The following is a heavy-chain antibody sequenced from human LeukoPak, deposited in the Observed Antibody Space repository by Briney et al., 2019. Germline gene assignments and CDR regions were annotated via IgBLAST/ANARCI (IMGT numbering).Heavy chain of an antibody. CDR2: IRDSGSTA. J-gene: IGHJ4*02. Sequence: PGGSLRLSCAASGFTFSSYGMTWVRQAPGKGLEWVSTIRDSGSTAYYADSVKGRFTISRDNSKSTLYLQMNSLRAEDTAVYYCAKNSYYDSSGYSDYWGQRTLVTVSS. V-gene: IGHV3-23*01. CDR1: GFTFSSYG. D-gene: IGHD3-22*01. CDR3: AKNSYYDSSGYSDY.